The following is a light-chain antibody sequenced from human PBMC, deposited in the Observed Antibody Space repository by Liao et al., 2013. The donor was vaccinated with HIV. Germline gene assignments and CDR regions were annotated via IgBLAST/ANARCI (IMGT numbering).Light chain of an antibody. CDR2: EDT. V-gene: IGLV3-1*01. J-gene: IGLJ2*01. Sequence: YDLTQPPSVSVSPGQTASITCSGDTLADKYTFWYQQKPGQSPVLVMYEDTKRPSGTPERFSGSNSGNTATLTISGTQTMDEADYYCQAWDSSTVVFGGGTKLTVL. CDR1: TLADKY. CDR3: QAWDSSTVV.